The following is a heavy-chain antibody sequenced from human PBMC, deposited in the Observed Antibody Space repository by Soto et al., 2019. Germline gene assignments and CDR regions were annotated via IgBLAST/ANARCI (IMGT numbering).Heavy chain of an antibody. CDR3: AKWGPYDVSKCY. CDR2: VTYDGNNK. J-gene: IGHJ1*01. CDR1: GFTFSNFG. Sequence: GGSLRLSCAASGFTFSNFGMHWVRQAPDTGLDWVAAVTYDGNNKYYADSVKGRFTISKDNSKNTLYLQMNSLRVDDTAVYYCAKWGPYDVSKCYCGQGSLVTGSS. V-gene: IGHV3-30*18. D-gene: IGHD3-3*01.